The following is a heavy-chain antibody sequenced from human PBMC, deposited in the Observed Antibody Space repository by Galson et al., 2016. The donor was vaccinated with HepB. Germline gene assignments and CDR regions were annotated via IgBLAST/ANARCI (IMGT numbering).Heavy chain of an antibody. Sequence: SLRLSCAASGFIFSDYYMSWIRQAPGKGLEWISYISSSGGTIFYADSVRGRFTISRDNAKNSLYLQMNSLRAEDTAVYFCARDRYSRDFWAGRRIDHWGQGALVTVSS. CDR3: ARDRYSRDFWAGRRIDH. CDR1: GFIFSDYY. CDR2: ISSSGGTI. J-gene: IGHJ4*02. D-gene: IGHD5-24*01. V-gene: IGHV3-11*01.